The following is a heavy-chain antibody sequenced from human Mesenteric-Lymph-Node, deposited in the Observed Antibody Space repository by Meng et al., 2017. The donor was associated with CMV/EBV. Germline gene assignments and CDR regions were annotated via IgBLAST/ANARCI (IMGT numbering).Heavy chain of an antibody. CDR1: GYTFTSYG. CDR2: IIPILGIA. Sequence: SVKVSCKASGYTFTSYGISWVRQAPGQGLEWMGRIIPILGIANYAQKFQGRVTITADKSTSTAYMELSSLRSEDTAVYYCARGAATMVRGAMGWFDPWGQGTLVTVSS. J-gene: IGHJ5*02. CDR3: ARGAATMVRGAMGWFDP. D-gene: IGHD3-10*01. V-gene: IGHV1-69*04.